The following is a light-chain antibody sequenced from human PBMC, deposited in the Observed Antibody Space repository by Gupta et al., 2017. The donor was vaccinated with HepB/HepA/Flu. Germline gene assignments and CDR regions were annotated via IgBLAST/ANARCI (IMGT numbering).Light chain of an antibody. CDR1: QSVSSTY. Sequence: EIVLTQFPVTLSLSPGERAALSCRASQSVSSTYLAWYQRKPGQAPRLLIYCTSTRATGVVHRISSSGSGTAFTLTIIRLDPADFVVYYCQQEASLPRTFGHGTKVEIE. J-gene: IGKJ3*01. CDR2: CTS. V-gene: IGKV3-20*01. CDR3: QQEASLPRT.